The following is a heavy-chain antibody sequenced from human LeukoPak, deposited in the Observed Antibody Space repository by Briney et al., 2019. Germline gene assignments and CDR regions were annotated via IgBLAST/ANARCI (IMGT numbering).Heavy chain of an antibody. CDR2: INPNSGGT. V-gene: IGHV1-2*02. CDR1: GYTFTGYY. CDR3: ARHSSGWYGVDV. Sequence: ASVKVSCKASGYTFTGYYMHWVRQAPGQGLEWMGWINPNSGGTNYAQKFQGRVTMTRDTSISTAYMELSRLRSDDTAVYYCARHSSGWYGVDVWGKGTTVIVSS. J-gene: IGHJ6*04. D-gene: IGHD6-19*01.